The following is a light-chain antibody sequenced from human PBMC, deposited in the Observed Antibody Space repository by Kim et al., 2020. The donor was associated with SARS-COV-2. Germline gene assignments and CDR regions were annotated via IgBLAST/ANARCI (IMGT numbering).Light chain of an antibody. V-gene: IGKV1-33*01. CDR3: QQYAIVPVS. CDR2: DVS. CDR1: QDINNY. J-gene: IGKJ4*01. Sequence: GDRVTITCQASQDINNYLNWYQQKPGKAPKLLIYDVSKVETGVPSRFSGSGSVTHFTLTISSLQAEDIATYYCQQYAIVPVSFGGGTKVDIK.